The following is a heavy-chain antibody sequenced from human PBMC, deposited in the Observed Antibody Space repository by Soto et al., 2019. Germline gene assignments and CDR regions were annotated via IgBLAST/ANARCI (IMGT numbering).Heavy chain of an antibody. CDR1: GFIFSPYW. J-gene: IGHJ3*02. D-gene: IGHD3-22*01. Sequence: PGGSLRLSCAASGFIFSPYWMSWVRQAPGKWLEWVANIKRDGSETHYVDSVKGRLTISRDNTKKSLYLQMESLRVEDTAVYYCARDAYDYDSSGYYRYDAFDIWGQGXMVTVSS. V-gene: IGHV3-7*01. CDR3: ARDAYDYDSSGYYRYDAFDI. CDR2: IKRDGSET.